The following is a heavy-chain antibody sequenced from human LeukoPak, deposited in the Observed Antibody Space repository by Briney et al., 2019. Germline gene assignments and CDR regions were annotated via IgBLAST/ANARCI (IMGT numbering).Heavy chain of an antibody. CDR3: ARWIQLWLHAFDI. CDR2: IKLDGSEK. Sequence: GGSLRLSCAASGFTFSSYSMSWVRQAPGKGLEWVANIKLDGSEKYYVDSVKGRFTISRDNAKNSLYLQMNSLGAEDTAVYYCARWIQLWLHAFDIWGQGTMVTVSS. CDR1: GFTFSSYS. J-gene: IGHJ3*02. V-gene: IGHV3-7*01. D-gene: IGHD5-18*01.